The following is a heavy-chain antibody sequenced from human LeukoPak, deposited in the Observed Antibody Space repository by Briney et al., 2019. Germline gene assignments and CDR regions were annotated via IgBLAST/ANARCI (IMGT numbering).Heavy chain of an antibody. CDR3: ARTYCSGGTRYAFDI. V-gene: IGHV4-31*03. CDR1: GGSISSGGYY. D-gene: IGHD2-15*01. CDR2: IYYSGNS. J-gene: IGHJ3*02. Sequence: TLSLTCTVSGGSISSGGYYWSWIRQLPRKGLEWIGYIYYSGNSYYNPSLKSRVTMSVDTSKNQFSLRLSSVTAADTAVYYCARTYCSGGTRYAFDIWGQGTMVTVSS.